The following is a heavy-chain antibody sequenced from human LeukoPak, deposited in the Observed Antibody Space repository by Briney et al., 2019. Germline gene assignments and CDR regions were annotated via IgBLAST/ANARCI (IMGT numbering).Heavy chain of an antibody. CDR1: GFTFSTYT. CDR2: ISYEGSKQ. CDR3: ARVPYTSGWYFAFDY. V-gene: IGHV3-30-3*01. Sequence: PGKSLRLSCAASGFTFSTYTMHWVRQAPGKGLEWVALISYEGSKQNYADSVKGRFTISRDNSQNTLYLEMNSLRTEDTAVYYCARVPYTSGWYFAFDYWGQGTLVTVSS. J-gene: IGHJ4*02. D-gene: IGHD6-19*01.